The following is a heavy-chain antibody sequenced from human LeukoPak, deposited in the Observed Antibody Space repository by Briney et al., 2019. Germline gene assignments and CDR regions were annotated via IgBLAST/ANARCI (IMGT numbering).Heavy chain of an antibody. CDR1: GFTFSNAW. Sequence: GGSLRLSCAASGFTFSNAWMSWVRQAPGKGLEWVGRIKSNTDGGTTDYAAPVKGRFTISRDDSKNTLYLQMNSLKTEDTAVYYCTTAAVAGNYWGQGTLVTVSS. CDR3: TTAAVAGNY. J-gene: IGHJ4*02. CDR2: IKSNTDGGTT. D-gene: IGHD6-19*01. V-gene: IGHV3-15*01.